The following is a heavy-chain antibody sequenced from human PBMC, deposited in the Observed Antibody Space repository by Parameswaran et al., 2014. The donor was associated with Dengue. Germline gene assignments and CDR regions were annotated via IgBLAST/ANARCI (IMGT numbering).Heavy chain of an antibody. D-gene: IGHD6-19*01. CDR3: ARAGYSSGRDAFDI. Sequence: RWIRQPPGKGLEWIGEINHSGSTNYNPSLKSRVTISVDTSKNQFSLKLSSVTAADTAVYYCARAGYSSGRDAFDIWGQGTMVTVSS. V-gene: IGHV4-34*01. CDR2: INHSGST. J-gene: IGHJ3*02.